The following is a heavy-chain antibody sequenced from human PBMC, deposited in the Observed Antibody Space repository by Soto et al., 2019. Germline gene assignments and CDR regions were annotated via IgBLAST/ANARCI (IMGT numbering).Heavy chain of an antibody. D-gene: IGHD2-2*01. CDR2: ISYDGSNK. CDR3: ARGRYCSSTSCYASVSAFRSRKNYYYYGMDV. J-gene: IGHJ6*02. V-gene: IGHV3-30-3*01. Sequence: PGGSLRLSCAASGSTFSSYAMHWVRQAPGKGLEWVAVISYDGSNKYYADSVKGRFTISRDNSKNTLYLQMTSLRAEDTAVYYCARGRYCSSTSCYASVSAFRSRKNYYYYGMDVWGQGTTVTVSS. CDR1: GSTFSSYA.